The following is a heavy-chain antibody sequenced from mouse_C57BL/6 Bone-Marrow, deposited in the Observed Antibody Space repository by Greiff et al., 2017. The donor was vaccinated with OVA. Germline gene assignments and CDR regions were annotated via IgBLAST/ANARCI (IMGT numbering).Heavy chain of an antibody. J-gene: IGHJ2*01. CDR2: IHPNSGSN. V-gene: IGHV1-64*01. D-gene: IGHD1-1*01. CDR3: ARAYYGSCPFDY. Sequence: QVQLQQPGAELVKPGASVKLSCKASGYTFTSYWMHWVKQRPGQGLEWIGMIHPNSGSNNYTEKFKSKATLTVDTSSSTAYMQLSSLSSEDSAVYYCARAYYGSCPFDYWCRGTTLTVSS. CDR1: GYTFTSYW.